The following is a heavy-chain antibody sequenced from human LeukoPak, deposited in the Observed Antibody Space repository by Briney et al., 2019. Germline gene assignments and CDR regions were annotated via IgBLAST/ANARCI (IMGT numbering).Heavy chain of an antibody. CDR2: IGESGDST. Sequence: PGGSLRLSCVASGFTFSSYAMSWVRQAPGKGLEWVSRIGESGDSTKYADSVKGRFTISRDNSKNTLYLQMNSLRAEDTAVYYCAKALVRGVTAPDYWGQGTLVTVSS. J-gene: IGHJ4*02. CDR1: GFTFSSYA. V-gene: IGHV3-23*01. CDR3: AKALVRGVTAPDY. D-gene: IGHD3-10*01.